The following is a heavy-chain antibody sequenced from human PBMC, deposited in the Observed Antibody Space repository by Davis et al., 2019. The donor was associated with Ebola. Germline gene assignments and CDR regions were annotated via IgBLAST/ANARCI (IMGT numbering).Heavy chain of an antibody. J-gene: IGHJ4*02. CDR1: GYTFTSYG. Sequence: ASVKVSCKSSGYTFTSYGLVWVRQAPGLGLEWMGWISGFNTNTNFAKKFQGRVTVSKDTSTNTAYMALRSLTSDDTAIYYCARAPNYDVLTGTSSYYFDDWGQGTLVTVSS. V-gene: IGHV1-18*04. CDR2: ISGFNTNT. CDR3: ARAPNYDVLTGTSSYYFDD. D-gene: IGHD3-9*01.